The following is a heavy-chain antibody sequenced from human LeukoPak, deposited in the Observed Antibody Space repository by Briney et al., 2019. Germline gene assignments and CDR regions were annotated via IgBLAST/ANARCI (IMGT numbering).Heavy chain of an antibody. CDR1: GYTFTGYL. CDR3: AREYSSGKIYYKNFDY. Sequence: ASVKVSCKASGYTFTGYLIHWMRQAPGQGLEWMGCTDPRSGDTKSVQKFQGWVTLTRDTSISTTYMELSRLTSDDTAVYYCAREYSSGKIYYKNFDYWGQGTLVTVSS. CDR2: TDPRSGDT. D-gene: IGHD2-15*01. V-gene: IGHV1-2*04. J-gene: IGHJ4*02.